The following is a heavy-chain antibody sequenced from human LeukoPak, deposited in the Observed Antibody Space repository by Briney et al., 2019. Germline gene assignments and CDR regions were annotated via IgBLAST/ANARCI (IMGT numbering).Heavy chain of an antibody. V-gene: IGHV3-53*01. Sequence: GGSLRLSCAASGLTVSSNYMSWVRQAPGKGLEFVSIIYSGGNTYYADSMKGRFTISRDNSKNTLYLQMNSLRAEDTAVYYCAKERRELRSWGQGTLVTVSS. CDR2: IYSGGNT. CDR1: GLTVSSNY. D-gene: IGHD3-10*01. CDR3: AKERRELRS. J-gene: IGHJ4*02.